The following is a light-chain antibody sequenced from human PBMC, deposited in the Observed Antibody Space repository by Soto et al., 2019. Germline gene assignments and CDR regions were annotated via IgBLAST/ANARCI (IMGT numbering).Light chain of an antibody. J-gene: IGLJ2*01. CDR1: SNDVGGYNY. CDR3: SSYTIINTWV. Sequence: QSVLTQPASVSGSPGQSITISCTGTSNDVGGYNYVSWYQQHPGKAPKLMIYEVTNRPSGVSNRFSGSKSGNTASLPISGLHPEDEADYYCSSYTIINTWVFGGGTKLTVL. V-gene: IGLV2-14*01. CDR2: EVT.